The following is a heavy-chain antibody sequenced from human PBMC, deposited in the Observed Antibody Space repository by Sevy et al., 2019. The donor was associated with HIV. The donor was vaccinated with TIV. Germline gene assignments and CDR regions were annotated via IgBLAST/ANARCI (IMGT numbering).Heavy chain of an antibody. V-gene: IGHV3-21*04. Sequence: GGSLRLSCATSGFTFNNYNMNWVRQAPGKGLEWVSSVSGTSNYIYYAESVKGRFIISRDNTKNTLYLQMNSLRVDDTALYYCARGPPDGSYYYFDDWGQGTLVTVSS. CDR2: VSGTSNYI. J-gene: IGHJ4*02. CDR3: ARGPPDGSYYYFDD. CDR1: GFTFNNYN. D-gene: IGHD1-26*01.